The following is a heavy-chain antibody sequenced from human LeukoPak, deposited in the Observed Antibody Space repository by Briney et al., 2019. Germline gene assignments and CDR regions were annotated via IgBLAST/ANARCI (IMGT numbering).Heavy chain of an antibody. V-gene: IGHV3-30-3*01. Sequence: QPGGSLRLSCAASGFTFSSYAMHWVRQAPGKGLEWVAVISYDGSNKYYADSVKGRFTISRDNSKNTLYLQMNSLRAEDTAVYYCARDRGRSDAFDIWGQGTMVTVSS. D-gene: IGHD3-10*01. CDR2: ISYDGSNK. CDR1: GFTFSSYA. J-gene: IGHJ3*02. CDR3: ARDRGRSDAFDI.